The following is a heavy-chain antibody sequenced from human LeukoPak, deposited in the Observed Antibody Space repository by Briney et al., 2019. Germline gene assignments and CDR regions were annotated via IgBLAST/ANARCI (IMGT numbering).Heavy chain of an antibody. CDR3: AKGLSYSKYYDFWSGSGTFDY. J-gene: IGHJ4*02. CDR2: ISGSGGST. D-gene: IGHD3-3*01. Sequence: GGSLRLSCAASGFTFRSYAMSWVRQAPGKGLEWVSAISGSGGSTYYADSVQGRFTISRDNSKNTLYLQMNSLRAEDTAVYYCAKGLSYSKYYDFWSGSGTFDYWGQGTLVTVPS. CDR1: GFTFRSYA. V-gene: IGHV3-23*01.